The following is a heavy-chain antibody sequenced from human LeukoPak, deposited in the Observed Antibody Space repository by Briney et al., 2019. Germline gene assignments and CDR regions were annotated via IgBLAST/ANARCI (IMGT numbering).Heavy chain of an antibody. CDR2: IYYSGST. V-gene: IGHV4-59*08. J-gene: IGHJ5*02. CDR3: ASGIAVAGTGWFDP. D-gene: IGHD6-19*01. CDR1: GGSISSYY. Sequence: SETLSLTCTVSGGSISSYYWSWIRQPPGKGLEWIGYIYYSGSTNYNPPLKSRVTISVDTSKNQFSLKLSSVTAADTAVYYCASGIAVAGTGWFDPWGQGTLVTVSS.